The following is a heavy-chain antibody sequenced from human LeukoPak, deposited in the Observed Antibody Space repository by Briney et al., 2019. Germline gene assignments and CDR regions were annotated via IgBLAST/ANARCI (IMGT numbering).Heavy chain of an antibody. CDR3: ARESISGHRDFDY. CDR2: ISSGSRTI. Sequence: GGSLRLSCAASGFTFSSYSMNCLRQAPGKGLEWLSYISSGSRTIYYADSVKGRFTVSRDNAKSSLYLQMNSLRAEDTAVYYCARESISGHRDFDYWGQGALVTVSS. V-gene: IGHV3-48*01. D-gene: IGHD1-26*01. J-gene: IGHJ4*02. CDR1: GFTFSSYS.